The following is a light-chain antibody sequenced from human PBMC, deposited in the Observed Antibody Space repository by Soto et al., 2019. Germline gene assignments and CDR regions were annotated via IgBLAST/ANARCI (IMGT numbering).Light chain of an antibody. V-gene: IGKV3-15*01. J-gene: IGKJ1*01. CDR2: YAS. Sequence: EIVMTQSPVTLSVSPGERVTLSCRASQSVGTTVAWYQQKSGQAPRLLIYYASTRATGIPDRFSGSGSGTEFTLTISSLQSEDSAVYYCQQYHSWPAFGQGTKVDIK. CDR3: QQYHSWPA. CDR1: QSVGTT.